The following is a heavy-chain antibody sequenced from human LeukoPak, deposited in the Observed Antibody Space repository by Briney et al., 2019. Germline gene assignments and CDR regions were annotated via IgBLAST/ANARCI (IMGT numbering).Heavy chain of an antibody. J-gene: IGHJ4*02. CDR3: ARVGRWGTQFGTTGSSLDY. CDR2: INQDGSGT. V-gene: IGHV3-7*04. D-gene: IGHD2/OR15-2a*01. Sequence: GGSLRLSCAASGFTFSSYGMHWVRQAPGKGLEWVANINQDGSGTYYVDSVKGRFSISRDNAKNSLYLQINSLRAEDTAVYCCARVGRWGTQFGTTGSSLDYWGQETLVTVSS. CDR1: GFTFSSYG.